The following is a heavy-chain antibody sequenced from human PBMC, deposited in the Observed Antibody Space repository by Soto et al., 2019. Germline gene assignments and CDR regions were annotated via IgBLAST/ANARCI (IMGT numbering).Heavy chain of an antibody. V-gene: IGHV3-21*01. J-gene: IGHJ1*01. CDR1: GFTFSSYS. Sequence: EVQLVESGGGLVKPGGSLRLSCAASGFTFSSYSMNWVRQAPGKGLEWVSSISSSSSYIYYADSVKGRFTISRDNAKNSLYLQMNSLRAEDTAVYYCARGGAEAGTRYFQHWGKGTLVTVSS. D-gene: IGHD6-13*01. CDR3: ARGGAEAGTRYFQH. CDR2: ISSSSSYI.